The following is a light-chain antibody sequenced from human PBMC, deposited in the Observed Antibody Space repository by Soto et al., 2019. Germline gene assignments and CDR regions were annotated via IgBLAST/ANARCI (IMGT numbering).Light chain of an antibody. CDR1: QSVSSY. CDR3: QKYSSSPRT. CDR2: DTS. J-gene: IGKJ4*01. V-gene: IGKV3-20*01. Sequence: EIVLTQSPATLSLSPGERATLSCRASQSVSSYLAWYQQKPGQAPRLLIYDTSNRATGIPDRFSGSGSGTDFTLTITRLEPEDFAVYYCQKYSSSPRTFGGGTKVDIK.